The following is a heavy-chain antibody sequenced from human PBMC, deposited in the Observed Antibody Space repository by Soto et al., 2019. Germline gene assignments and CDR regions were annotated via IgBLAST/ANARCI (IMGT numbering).Heavy chain of an antibody. CDR3: AREWGLLPYYVMNV. CDR1: GDSVTSGSYY. V-gene: IGHV4-61*03. CDR2: ISYTGRT. D-gene: IGHD7-27*01. J-gene: IGHJ6*02. Sequence: QVQLQESAPGLVKPSETLSLTCIVSGDSVTSGSYYWTWLRQPPGKGLEWIGYISYTGRTKYNPSLQSRVTISVDTSKNDFSLNLSSVTAVDTAVYFCAREWGLLPYYVMNVWGHGTAVTVSS.